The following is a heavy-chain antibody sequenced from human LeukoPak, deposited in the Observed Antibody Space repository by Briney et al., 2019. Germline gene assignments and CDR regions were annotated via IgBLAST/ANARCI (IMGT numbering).Heavy chain of an antibody. Sequence: ASVTVSCTASGGTFSIYAISWVRQAPGQGLEWMGGIIPIFGTANYAQKFQGRVTITADESTSTAYMELSSLRSEDTAVYYCVRDGGYQLLVIWGRGTLITVAS. V-gene: IGHV1-69*13. J-gene: IGHJ4*02. D-gene: IGHD2-2*01. CDR2: IIPIFGTA. CDR1: GGTFSIYA. CDR3: VRDGGYQLLVI.